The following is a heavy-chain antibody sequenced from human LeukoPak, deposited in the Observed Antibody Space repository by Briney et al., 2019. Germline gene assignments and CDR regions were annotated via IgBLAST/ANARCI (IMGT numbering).Heavy chain of an antibody. CDR3: AKGPNYFDS. CDR1: GCSFSNYW. V-gene: IGHV3-74*01. CDR2: MNSDGRAT. Sequence: PGGSLRLSCAASGCSFSNYWMHWVRQAPGKGLVWVTRMNSDGRATYYADSVQGRFTISRDNAKNTLYLQMNSLRAEDTAMYFCAKGPNYFDSWGQGTLVTVSS. J-gene: IGHJ4*02.